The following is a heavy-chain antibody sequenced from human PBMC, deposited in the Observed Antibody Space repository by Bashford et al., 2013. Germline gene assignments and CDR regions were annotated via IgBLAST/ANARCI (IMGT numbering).Heavy chain of an antibody. CDR3: ARNFEY. CDR2: ISSDGSGT. V-gene: IGHV3-74*01. Sequence: VRQAPGKGLVWVSHISSDGSGTTYADSVKGRFTISRDNAKNTLYLQMNSLRAEDTAVYYCARNFEYWGQGTLVTVSS. J-gene: IGHJ4*02.